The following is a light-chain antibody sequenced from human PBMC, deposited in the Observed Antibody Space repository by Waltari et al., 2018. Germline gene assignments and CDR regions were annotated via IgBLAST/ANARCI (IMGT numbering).Light chain of an antibody. Sequence: QSALTQPASVSGSPGQSITISCTGTSSDVGGYSYVPWYQQQPDKAPNLLIYDVSNRALGVSNRFSGSKSGNTASLTISGLQAEDESDYYCSSFTSKSTWVFGGGTKLTVL. CDR1: SSDVGGYSY. J-gene: IGLJ3*02. V-gene: IGLV2-14*03. CDR3: SSFTSKSTWV. CDR2: DVS.